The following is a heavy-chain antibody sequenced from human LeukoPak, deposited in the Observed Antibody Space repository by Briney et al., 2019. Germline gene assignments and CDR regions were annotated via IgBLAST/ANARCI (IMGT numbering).Heavy chain of an antibody. CDR1: GGSISSYY. CDR2: IYYSGST. D-gene: IGHD4-11*01. CDR3: ARRYSKSSNWFDP. Sequence: PSETLSLTCTVSGGSISSYYWSWIRQPPGKGLEWIGSIYYSGSTYYNPSLKSRVTISVDTSKNQFSLKLSSVTAADTAVYYCARRYSKSSNWFDPWGQGTLVTVSS. V-gene: IGHV4-39*01. J-gene: IGHJ5*02.